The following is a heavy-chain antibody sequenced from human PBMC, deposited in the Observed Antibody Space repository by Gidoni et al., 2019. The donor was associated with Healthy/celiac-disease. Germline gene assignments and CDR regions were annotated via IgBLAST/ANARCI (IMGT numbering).Heavy chain of an antibody. V-gene: IGHV5-51*01. CDR3: AKTGGYYYGSGNFRGPGFDI. J-gene: IGHJ3*02. Sequence: EVQLVQSGAEVKKPGEALKISCKGSGYSFTSYWIGWVRQMPGKGLAWMGILSPGDSDTRYSPSFQGQVTISADKSISTAYLQWSSLKASDTAMYYCAKTGGYYYGSGNFRGPGFDIWGQGTMVTVSS. CDR1: GYSFTSYW. CDR2: LSPGDSDT. D-gene: IGHD3-10*01.